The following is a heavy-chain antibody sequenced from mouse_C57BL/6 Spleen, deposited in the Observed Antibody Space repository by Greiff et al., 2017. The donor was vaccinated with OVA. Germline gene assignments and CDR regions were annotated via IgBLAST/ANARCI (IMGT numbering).Heavy chain of an antibody. CDR1: GYTFTSYW. CDR2: IYPGSGST. Sequence: QVQLQQPGAELVKPGASVKMSCKASGYTFTSYWINWVKQRPGQGLEWIGDIYPGSGSTNYNEKFKSKATLTVDTSSSTAYMQLSSLTSEDSAVSYCARGDYGSRSRALDFWGQGTSVTFSS. V-gene: IGHV1-55*01. CDR3: ARGDYGSRSRALDF. D-gene: IGHD1-1*01. J-gene: IGHJ4*01.